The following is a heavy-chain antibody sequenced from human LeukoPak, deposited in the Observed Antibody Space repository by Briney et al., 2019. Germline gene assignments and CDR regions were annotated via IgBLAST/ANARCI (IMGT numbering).Heavy chain of an antibody. CDR2: ISDSGGIT. CDR3: AKEVGTIPTNLLDD. Sequence: GGSLRLSCAASGFTFSSFDMSWVRQAPGEGLEWLSVISDSGGITYYADSVKGRFTISRDNSKNTLYLHMNSLRAEDTAVYYCAKEVGTIPTNLLDDWGQGTLVTVSS. D-gene: IGHD1-26*01. CDR1: GFTFSSFD. V-gene: IGHV3-23*01. J-gene: IGHJ4*02.